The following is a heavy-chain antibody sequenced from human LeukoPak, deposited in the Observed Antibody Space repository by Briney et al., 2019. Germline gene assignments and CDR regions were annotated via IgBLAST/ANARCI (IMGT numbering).Heavy chain of an antibody. CDR1: GGSISSPTYY. D-gene: IGHD3-16*02. V-gene: IGHV4-39*01. Sequence: SETLSLTCTVTGGSISSPTYYWAWIRQPPGQELEWIKTIHHSGSTYDNPSLKSRFTMSVDTSKNQFFLNLSSVTAADTAVYYCARLGGYHDPPDYWGQGTLVTVSS. CDR2: IHHSGST. CDR3: ARLGGYHDPPDY. J-gene: IGHJ4*02.